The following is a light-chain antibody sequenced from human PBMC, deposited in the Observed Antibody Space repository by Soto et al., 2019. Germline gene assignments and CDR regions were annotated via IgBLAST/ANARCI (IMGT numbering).Light chain of an antibody. J-gene: IGLJ2*01. CDR1: SSDVGGYDY. CDR2: EVR. V-gene: IGLV2-14*01. Sequence: QSALTQPASVSGSPGQSITISCTGTSSDVGGYDYVSWYQQHPGKAPKLMIYEVRNRPSGVSNRFSGSKSGNTASLTISGLQAEDEADYYCSSFTNSNLVVFGGGTKLTVL. CDR3: SSFTNSNLVV.